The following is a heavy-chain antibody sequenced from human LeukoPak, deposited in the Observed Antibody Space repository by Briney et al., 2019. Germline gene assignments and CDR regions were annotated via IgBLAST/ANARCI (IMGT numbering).Heavy chain of an antibody. CDR3: ARDRNPYGGNSYRFDP. Sequence: SQTLSLTCTVSGGSISSDGYYWSWIRQHPGKGLEWIGYIYYSGSTYHNPSLKSRVTISVDTSKNQFSLKLNSVTAADTAVYYCARDRNPYGGNSYRFDPWGQGTLVTVSS. J-gene: IGHJ5*02. D-gene: IGHD4-23*01. V-gene: IGHV4-31*03. CDR1: GGSISSDGYY. CDR2: IYYSGST.